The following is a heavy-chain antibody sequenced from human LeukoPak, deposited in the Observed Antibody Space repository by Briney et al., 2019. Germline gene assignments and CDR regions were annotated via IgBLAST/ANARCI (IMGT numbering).Heavy chain of an antibody. D-gene: IGHD6-19*01. CDR2: ISSSSSTI. J-gene: IGHJ3*02. CDR3: ARVTSGWSNAFDI. CDR1: GFTFSSYS. V-gene: IGHV3-48*04. Sequence: GGSLRLSCVGSGFTFSSYSMNWVRQVPGKGLEWVSFISSSSSTIDYADSMKGRFTISRDNPKNSLYLQMNSLRAEDTAVYYCARVTSGWSNAFDIWGQGTMVTVSS.